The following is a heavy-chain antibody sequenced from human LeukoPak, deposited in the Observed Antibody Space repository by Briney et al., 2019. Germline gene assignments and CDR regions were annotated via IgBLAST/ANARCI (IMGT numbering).Heavy chain of an antibody. D-gene: IGHD6-19*01. CDR3: ARALARGSSPGWYFDL. CDR2: INHRGST. CDR1: GGSFSGYY. J-gene: IGHJ2*01. V-gene: IGHV4-34*01. Sequence: SETLSLTCAVYGGSFSGYYWSWIRQPPGKGLEWIGEINHRGSTNYNPSLKSRVTISVDTSKNQFSLKLSSVTAADTAVYYCARALARGSSPGWYFDLWGRGTLVTVSS.